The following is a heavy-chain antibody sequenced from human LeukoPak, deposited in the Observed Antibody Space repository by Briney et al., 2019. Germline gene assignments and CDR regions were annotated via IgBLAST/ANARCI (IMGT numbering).Heavy chain of an antibody. CDR3: ARLDFWSGYYYFDY. CDR1: GGSISTYY. V-gene: IGHV4-4*09. D-gene: IGHD3-3*01. CDR2: IYSSGST. J-gene: IGHJ4*02. Sequence: SETLFLTCSVSGGSISTYYWSWIRQPPGRGLGWIGYIYSSGSTNYNPSLKSRVTISVDTSKNQFSLKLSSVTAADTAVYYCARLDFWSGYYYFDYWGQGTLVTVSS.